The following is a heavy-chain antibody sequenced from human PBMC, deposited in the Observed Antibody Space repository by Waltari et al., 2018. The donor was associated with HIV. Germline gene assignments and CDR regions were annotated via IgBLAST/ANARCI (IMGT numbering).Heavy chain of an antibody. Sequence: QLQLQESGPGLVKPSETLSLTCAVSGGSVSSSSYFWGWIRQPPGKGLEWGGRIYYTGGAYYNPSLKSRVTISVDTSKNQFSLKVTSVTAADTALYYCARHALRVGAAYWNFDLWGRGTLVTVSS. V-gene: IGHV4-39*01. CDR1: GGSVSSSSYF. CDR2: IYYTGGA. J-gene: IGHJ2*01. D-gene: IGHD1-26*01. CDR3: ARHALRVGAAYWNFDL.